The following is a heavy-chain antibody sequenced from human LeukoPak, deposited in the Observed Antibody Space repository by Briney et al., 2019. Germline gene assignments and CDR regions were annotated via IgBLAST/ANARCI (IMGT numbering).Heavy chain of an antibody. CDR3: ARVWAGIAARRLTFDY. Sequence: SETLSLTCTVSGGSISSYYWSWIRQHPGKGLEWIGYIYYSGSTYYNPSLKSRVTISVDTSKNQFSLKLSSVTATDTAVYYCARVWAGIAARRLTFDYWGQGTLVTVSS. CDR2: IYYSGST. J-gene: IGHJ4*02. CDR1: GGSISSYY. D-gene: IGHD6-6*01. V-gene: IGHV4-59*06.